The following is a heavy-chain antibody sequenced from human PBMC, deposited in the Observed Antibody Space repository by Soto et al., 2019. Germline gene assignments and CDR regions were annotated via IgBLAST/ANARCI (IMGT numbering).Heavy chain of an antibody. CDR3: TRDIGGWGAY. V-gene: IGHV3-74*01. J-gene: IGHJ4*02. Sequence: EVQLVESGGGLVQPGGSLRLSCAASGFTFSNFWMHWVRQVPGKGLMWVSRINEDGRIINYADSVKGRFTISRDNARAPSYLEMNSLRAEATAIYFCTRDIGGWGAYWGQGALVTVSS. CDR1: GFTFSNFW. CDR2: INEDGRII. D-gene: IGHD3-10*01.